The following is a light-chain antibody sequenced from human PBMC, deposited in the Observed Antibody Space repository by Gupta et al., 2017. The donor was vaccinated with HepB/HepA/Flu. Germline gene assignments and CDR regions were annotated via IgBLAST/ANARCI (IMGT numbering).Light chain of an antibody. CDR1: SSNIGNNY. Sequence: QSVITKPRSVSAAPGQKDTIPCSGSSSNIGNNYASWYQQHPGTAPKLLISENNKRPSGIPDRFSGSKSGTSATLDITGLQTGDEADYYCGTWDSSLSAFVFGTGTKVTVL. J-gene: IGLJ1*01. CDR3: GTWDSSLSAFV. V-gene: IGLV1-51*02. CDR2: ENN.